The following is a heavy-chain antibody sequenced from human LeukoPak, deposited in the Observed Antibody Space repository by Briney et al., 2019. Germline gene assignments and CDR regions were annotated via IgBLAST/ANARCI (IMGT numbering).Heavy chain of an antibody. CDR3: ARHSHVLTHDWFDP. CDR2: IYYSGST. J-gene: IGHJ5*02. CDR1: GGSISSSSYY. V-gene: IGHV4-39*01. D-gene: IGHD1-14*01. Sequence: SETLSLTCTVSGGSISSSSYYWGWIRQPPGKGLEWIGSIYYSGSTYYNPSLKSRVTISVDTSKNQFSLKLSSVTAADTAVYYCARHSHVLTHDWFDPWGQGTLVTVSS.